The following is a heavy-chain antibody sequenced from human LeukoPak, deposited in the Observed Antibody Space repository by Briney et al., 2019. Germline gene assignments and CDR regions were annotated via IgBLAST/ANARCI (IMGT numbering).Heavy chain of an antibody. D-gene: IGHD3-10*01. V-gene: IGHV1-2*02. CDR1: GYTFTAYY. CDR3: ASYGSGYNWFDP. Sequence: GASVQVSCKASGYTFTAYYVQWVRQAPGQGLEWLGWMHPNSGDTNYAQKFEGRVTMTRDASIGTAYMELSRLTSDDTAVYYCASYGSGYNWFDPWGQGTLVTVSS. J-gene: IGHJ5*02. CDR2: MHPNSGDT.